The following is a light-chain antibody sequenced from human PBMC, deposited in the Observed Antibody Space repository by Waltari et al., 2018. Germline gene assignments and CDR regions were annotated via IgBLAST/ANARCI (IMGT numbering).Light chain of an antibody. V-gene: IGKV1-39*01. Sequence: DIQMTQSPSSLSASVGDRVTITCRASQSIGTFLNWYHQKPGTAPKFLMYGASSLQSGVPSRFSGSGSGTDFTLTISSLHPEDFATYYCQQSYSAPRTFGQGTKLEIK. CDR1: QSIGTF. CDR2: GAS. CDR3: QQSYSAPRT. J-gene: IGKJ2*01.